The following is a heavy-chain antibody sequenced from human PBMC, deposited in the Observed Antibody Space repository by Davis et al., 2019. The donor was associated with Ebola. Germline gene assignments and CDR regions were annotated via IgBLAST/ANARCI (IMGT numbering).Heavy chain of an antibody. V-gene: IGHV4-30-2*01. CDR1: GGSISSGGYS. CDR2: IYHSGST. CDR3: ARGTLDCSTTSCYPYYYYYYMDV. Sequence: PSETLSLTCAVSGGSISSGGYSWSWIRQPPGKGLEWIGYIYHSGSTYYNPSLKSRVTISVDRSKNQFSLKLSSVTAADTAVYYCARGTLDCSTTSCYPYYYYYYMDVWGKGTTVTVSS. J-gene: IGHJ6*03. D-gene: IGHD2-2*01.